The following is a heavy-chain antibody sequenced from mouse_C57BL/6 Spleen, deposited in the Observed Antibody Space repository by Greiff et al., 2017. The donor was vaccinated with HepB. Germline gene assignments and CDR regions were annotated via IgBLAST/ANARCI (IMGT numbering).Heavy chain of an antibody. CDR3: ARERRDAMDY. Sequence: EVKLVESGPGLVKPSQSLSLTCSVTGYSITSGYYWNWIRQFPGNKLEWMGYISYDGSNNYNPSLKNRISITRDTSKNQFFLKLNSVTTEDTATYYCARERRDAMDYWGQGTSVTVSS. CDR1: GYSITSGYY. CDR2: ISYDGSN. J-gene: IGHJ4*01. V-gene: IGHV3-6*01.